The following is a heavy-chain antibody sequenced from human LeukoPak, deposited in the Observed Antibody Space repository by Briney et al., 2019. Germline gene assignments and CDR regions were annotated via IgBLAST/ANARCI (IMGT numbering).Heavy chain of an antibody. V-gene: IGHV1-2*02. Sequence: ASVKVSCKASGYTFTDYFMHCVRQAPGQGLEWMVWINPNIGGTHYAQKFQGKVTMTRDTSISTAYMELSRLRSDDAAVYYCERDPGYSSLRGDYWGQGTLATVSS. CDR2: INPNIGGT. D-gene: IGHD5-18*01. CDR3: ERDPGYSSLRGDY. J-gene: IGHJ4*02. CDR1: GYTFTDYF.